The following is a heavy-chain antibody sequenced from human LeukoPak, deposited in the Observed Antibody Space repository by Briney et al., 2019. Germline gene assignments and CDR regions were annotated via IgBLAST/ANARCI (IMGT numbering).Heavy chain of an antibody. CDR2: INPSGGST. CDR3: ARDGARSGGYYYFDY. J-gene: IGHJ4*02. CDR1: GYTFTSYY. Sequence: ASVKASCKASGYTFTSYYMHWVRQVPGQGLEWMGIINPSGGSTSYAQKFQGRVTMTRDTSTSTVYMELSSLRSEDTAVYYCARDGARSGGYYYFDYWGQGTLVTVSS. D-gene: IGHD1-26*01. V-gene: IGHV1-46*01.